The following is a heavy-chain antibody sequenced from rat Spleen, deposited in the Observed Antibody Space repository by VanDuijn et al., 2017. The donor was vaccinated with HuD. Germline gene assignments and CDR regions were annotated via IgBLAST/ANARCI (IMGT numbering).Heavy chain of an antibody. J-gene: IGHJ3*01. D-gene: IGHD1-4*01. V-gene: IGHV5-19*01. Sequence: EVQLVESGGGLVQPGRSLKLSCAASGFIFSKYDMVWVRQTPTKGLEWVASISPSGGSTHYRDSAKGRFTISRDSAKSTLYLQMDSLRSEDTATYYCATAGSRVSRFAYWGQGTLVTVSS. CDR1: GFIFSKYD. CDR3: ATAGSRVSRFAY. CDR2: ISPSGGST.